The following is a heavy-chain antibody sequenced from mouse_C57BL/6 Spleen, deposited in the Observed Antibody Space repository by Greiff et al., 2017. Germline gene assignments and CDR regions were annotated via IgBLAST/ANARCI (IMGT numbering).Heavy chain of an antibody. V-gene: IGHV5-17*01. CDR1: GFTFSDYG. Sequence: EVQVVESGGGLVKPGGSLKLSCAASGFTFSDYGMHWVRQAPEKGLEWVAYISSGSSTIYYADTVKGRFTISRDNAKNTLFLQMTSLRSEDTAMYYCAKIYYYGSSHYAMDYWGQGTLVTVSS. D-gene: IGHD1-1*01. CDR3: AKIYYYGSSHYAMDY. CDR2: ISSGSSTI. J-gene: IGHJ4*01.